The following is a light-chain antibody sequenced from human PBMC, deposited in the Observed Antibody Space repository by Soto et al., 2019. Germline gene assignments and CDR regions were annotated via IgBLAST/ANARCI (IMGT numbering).Light chain of an antibody. J-gene: IGKJ1*01. CDR2: AAS. V-gene: IGKV1-39*01. Sequence: DIQMTQSPSSLSASVGDRVTITCRASQSISIYLNWYQQKPGKAPKVVIYAASSLQSGVPSRFNGNGSGTDFTLTISSLQPEDFATYYCQQSYSLPRTFGQGTKV. CDR3: QQSYSLPRT. CDR1: QSISIY.